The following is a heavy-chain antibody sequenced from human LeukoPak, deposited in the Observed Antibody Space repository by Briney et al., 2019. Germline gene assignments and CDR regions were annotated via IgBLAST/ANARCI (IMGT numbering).Heavy chain of an antibody. CDR3: ARGYSSSYRIDY. Sequence: GASVKVSCKASGYTFTNYYMHWVRQAPRQGLGWMGVINPSGDSTRYEKKFQDRVTMTRETSTRTVYMELSSLRSEDTAVYYCARGYSSSYRIDYWGQGTLVTVSS. CDR1: GYTFTNYY. CDR2: INPSGDST. D-gene: IGHD6-19*01. J-gene: IGHJ4*02. V-gene: IGHV1-46*01.